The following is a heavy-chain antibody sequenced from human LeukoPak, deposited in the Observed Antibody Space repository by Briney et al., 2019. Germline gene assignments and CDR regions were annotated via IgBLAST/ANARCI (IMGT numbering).Heavy chain of an antibody. D-gene: IGHD6-13*01. V-gene: IGHV3-53*01. CDR3: ARLPGRFDSGTWNGYY. Sequence: GGSLRLSCPASGITFINHAMDWVRQAPGKGLEWVSVIYSGGSTFYAESVKGRFTISRDNSKNTLYLQLNSLRAEDTAVYYCARLPGRFDSGTWNGYYWGQGTLVTVSS. CDR1: GITFINHA. CDR2: IYSGGST. J-gene: IGHJ4*02.